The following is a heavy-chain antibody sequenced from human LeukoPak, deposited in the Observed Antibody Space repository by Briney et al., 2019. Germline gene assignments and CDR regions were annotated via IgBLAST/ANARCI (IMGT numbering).Heavy chain of an antibody. CDR1: GFTFTNYA. D-gene: IGHD3-10*01. CDR3: AKDRFHGCPNWFDS. V-gene: IGHV3-23*01. CDR2: ISGSGSST. Sequence: GGSLRLSCAASGFTFTNYAMNWVRQAPGKGLEWVSVISGSGSSTYYADSVKGRFTISRDNSKNTLFLQMKRLRAEDTAVYYCAKDRFHGCPNWFDSWGQGTLVTVSS. J-gene: IGHJ5*01.